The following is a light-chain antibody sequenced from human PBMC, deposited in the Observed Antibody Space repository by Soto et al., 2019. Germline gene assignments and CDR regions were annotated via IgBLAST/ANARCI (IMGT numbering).Light chain of an antibody. Sequence: DIQMTQSPSSLSASVGDRVTITCRASQSISSYLNWYQQKPGKAPKLLIYAASSLQGGVPSRFSGGGSGTDFTRTISSLQPDDLATYYCQQSYSTPFTFGQGTRLESK. CDR1: QSISSY. CDR2: AAS. V-gene: IGKV1-39*01. J-gene: IGKJ5*01. CDR3: QQSYSTPFT.